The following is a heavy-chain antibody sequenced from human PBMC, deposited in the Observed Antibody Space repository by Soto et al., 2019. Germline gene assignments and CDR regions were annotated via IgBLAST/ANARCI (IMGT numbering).Heavy chain of an antibody. CDR1: GGSISSSSYY. D-gene: IGHD3-22*01. CDR3: ARLASHDSSGCHLP. Sequence: PSETLSLTCTVSGGSISSSSYYWGWIRQPPGKGLEWIGSIYYSGSTYYNPSLKSRVTISVDTSKNQFSLKLSSVTAADTAVYYCARLASHDSSGCHLPWGQGTLVTVSS. J-gene: IGHJ5*02. V-gene: IGHV4-39*01. CDR2: IYYSGST.